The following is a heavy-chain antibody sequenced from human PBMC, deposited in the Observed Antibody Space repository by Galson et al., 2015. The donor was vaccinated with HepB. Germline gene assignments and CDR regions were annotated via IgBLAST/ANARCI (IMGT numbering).Heavy chain of an antibody. D-gene: IGHD1-26*01. V-gene: IGHV3-23*01. J-gene: IGHJ4*02. CDR1: GFTFSSYA. Sequence: SLRLSCAASGFTFSSYAMSWVRQAPGKGLEWVSAISGSGGSTYYADSVKGRFTISRDNSKNTLYLQMNSLRAEDTAVYYCAKVHSGSYLSRTWDYWGQGTLVTVSS. CDR2: ISGSGGST. CDR3: AKVHSGSYLSRTWDY.